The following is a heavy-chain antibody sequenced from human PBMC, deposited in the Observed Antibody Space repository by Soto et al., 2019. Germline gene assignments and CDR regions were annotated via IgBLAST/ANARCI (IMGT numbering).Heavy chain of an antibody. J-gene: IGHJ4*02. CDR2: IYYSGST. CDR3: ARYGRDGYNFDY. D-gene: IGHD5-12*01. V-gene: IGHV4-59*08. CDR1: GGSISRYY. Sequence: SETRSLTCTVSGGSISRYYWSWSRQPPGPGLEWIGYIYYSGSTNYNPSLKSRVTISVDTSKNQFSLKLSSVTAADTAVYYCARYGRDGYNFDYWGQRTLVTVS.